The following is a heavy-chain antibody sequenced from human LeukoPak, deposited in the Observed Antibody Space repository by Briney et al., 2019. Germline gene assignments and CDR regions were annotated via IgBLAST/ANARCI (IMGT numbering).Heavy chain of an antibody. D-gene: IGHD1-26*01. CDR1: GYSISSGYY. Sequence: PSETLSLTCTVSGYSISSGYYWGWIRQPPGKGLEWVSSISSSSSYIYYADSVKGRFTISRDNAKNSLYLQMNGLRVEDTAVYYCARDSGSYAWRAFDIWGQGTMVTVSS. CDR3: ARDSGSYAWRAFDI. V-gene: IGHV3-21*01. CDR2: ISSSSSYI. J-gene: IGHJ3*02.